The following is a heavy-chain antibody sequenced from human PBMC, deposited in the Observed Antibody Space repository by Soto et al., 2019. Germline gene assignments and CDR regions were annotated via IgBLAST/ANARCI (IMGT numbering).Heavy chain of an antibody. Sequence: EVQLVESGGGLVKPGGSLRLSCAASGFTFSSYSMNWVRQAPGKGLEWVSSISSSSSYIYYADSVKGRFTISRDNAMNSLYLQMNSLRAEYTAVYYCARDLYSSSARYFDYWGQGTLVTVSS. V-gene: IGHV3-21*01. CDR1: GFTFSSYS. CDR2: ISSSSSYI. CDR3: ARDLYSSSARYFDY. J-gene: IGHJ4*02. D-gene: IGHD6-6*01.